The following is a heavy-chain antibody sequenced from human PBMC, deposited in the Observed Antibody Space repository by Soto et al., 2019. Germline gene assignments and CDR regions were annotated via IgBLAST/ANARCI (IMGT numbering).Heavy chain of an antibody. V-gene: IGHV4-39*01. Sequence: NPSETLSLTCTVSGGSISSSSYYWGWIRQPPGKGLEWIGSIYYSGGTYYNPSLKSRVTISVDTSKNQFSLKLSSVTAADTAVYYCARRPSTVTSLNNYYYYGMDVWGQGTTVTVSS. CDR1: GGSISSSSYY. J-gene: IGHJ6*02. CDR2: IYYSGGT. CDR3: ARRPSTVTSLNNYYYYGMDV. D-gene: IGHD4-4*01.